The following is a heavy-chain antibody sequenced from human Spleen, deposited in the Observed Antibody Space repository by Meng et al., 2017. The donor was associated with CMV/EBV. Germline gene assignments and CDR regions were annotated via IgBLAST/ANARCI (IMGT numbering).Heavy chain of an antibody. CDR3: TYYVLDV. J-gene: IGHJ6*02. Sequence: GESLKISCAASGFTFSSYWMDWVRQAPGKGLVWVSRINSDGSSTSYADSVKGRFTISRDNAKNTLYLQMNSLKAEDTAVYYCTYYVLDVWGQGTTVTVSS. CDR1: GFTFSSYW. V-gene: IGHV3-74*01. CDR2: INSDGSST.